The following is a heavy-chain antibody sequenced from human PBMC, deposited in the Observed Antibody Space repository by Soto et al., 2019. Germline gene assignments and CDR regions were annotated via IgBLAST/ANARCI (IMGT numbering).Heavy chain of an antibody. J-gene: IGHJ4*02. CDR3: ARDVSSGWLNFDY. D-gene: IGHD6-19*01. CDR1: GYTFTGYY. CDR2: INPNSGGT. Sequence: ASVKVSCTASGYTFTGYYMHWVRQAPGQGLEWMGWINPNSGGTNYAQKFQGWVTMTRDTSISTAYMELSRLRSDDTAVYYCARDVSSGWLNFDYWGQGTLVTVSS. V-gene: IGHV1-2*04.